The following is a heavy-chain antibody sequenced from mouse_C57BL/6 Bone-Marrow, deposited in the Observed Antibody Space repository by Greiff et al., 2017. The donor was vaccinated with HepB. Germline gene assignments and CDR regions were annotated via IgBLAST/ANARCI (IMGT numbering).Heavy chain of an antibody. V-gene: IGHV2-9*01. D-gene: IGHD2-4*01. CDR2: IWGCGRT. CDR1: GLSLTSYG. J-gene: IGHJ4*01. CDR3: ANHSYDCWAMDY. Sequence: VKLVESGPGLVAPSQSLPITCTVSGLSLTSYGVDWVRQPPGKGLEWLGVIWGCGRTNYNSDLMSRLSISKDHSKRQDFLKMNILQTDDTAMYYCANHSYDCWAMDYWGQGTSATVAS.